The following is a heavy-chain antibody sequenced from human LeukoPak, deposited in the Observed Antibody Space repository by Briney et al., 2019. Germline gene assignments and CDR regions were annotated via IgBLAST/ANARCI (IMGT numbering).Heavy chain of an antibody. D-gene: IGHD3-3*01. CDR3: ARVRAGIFGVVTRFDY. CDR2: ISSSSSYI. V-gene: IGHV3-21*01. CDR1: GFTFSSYS. Sequence: TGGSLRLSCAASGFTFSSYSMTWVRQAPGKGLEWVSSISSSSSYIYYADSVKGRFTISRDNAKNSLYLQMNSLRAEDTAVYYCARVRAGIFGVVTRFDYWGQGTLVTVSS. J-gene: IGHJ4*02.